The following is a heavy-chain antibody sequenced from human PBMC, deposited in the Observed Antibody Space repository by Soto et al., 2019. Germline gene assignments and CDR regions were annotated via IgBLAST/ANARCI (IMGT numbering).Heavy chain of an antibody. CDR1: GFTFSSYA. D-gene: IGHD3-10*01. CDR2: ISGSGGST. CDR3: AKVVTMVRGVIPTGPFDY. Sequence: GGSLRLSCAASGFTFSSYAMSWVRQAPGKGLEWVSAISGSGGSTYYADSVKGRFTISRDNSKNTLYLQMNSLRAEDTAVYYCAKVVTMVRGVIPTGPFDYWGQGTLVTVSS. V-gene: IGHV3-23*01. J-gene: IGHJ4*02.